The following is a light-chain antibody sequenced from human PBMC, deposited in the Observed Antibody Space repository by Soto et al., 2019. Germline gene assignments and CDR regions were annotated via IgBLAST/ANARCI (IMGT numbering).Light chain of an antibody. Sequence: DIQMTQSPSTLSASVGDRVTITCRASQSISTWLAWYQQKPGRAPKVLIYAASRLQSGVPSRFSGSGYATEFTLTISSLQPDDFATYYCQQYNSLGTFGPGTKVDI. CDR2: AAS. V-gene: IGKV1-5*03. CDR1: QSISTW. J-gene: IGKJ3*01. CDR3: QQYNSLGT.